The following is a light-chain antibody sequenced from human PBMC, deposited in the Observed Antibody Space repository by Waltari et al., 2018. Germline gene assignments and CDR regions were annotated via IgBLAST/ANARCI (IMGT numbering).Light chain of an antibody. Sequence: QSALTQPASVSASPGQSTTISCTGTSRDIGTYKLVSWYQHHPGKVPNVLIYEVTNRPSGVSNRFSGSKSGYTASLTISGLQAEDEADYYCCSYAGDALWVFGGGTKLTVL. V-gene: IGLV2-23*02. CDR3: CSYAGDALWV. CDR2: EVT. CDR1: SRDIGTYKL. J-gene: IGLJ3*02.